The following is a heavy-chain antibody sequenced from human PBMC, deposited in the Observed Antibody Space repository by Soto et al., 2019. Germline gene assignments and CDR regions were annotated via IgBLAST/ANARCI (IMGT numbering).Heavy chain of an antibody. CDR2: IKSKTDGGTT. V-gene: IGHV3-15*01. D-gene: IGHD4-17*01. J-gene: IGHJ4*02. CDR3: THDYGDYRYYFDY. Sequence: GGSLRLSCAASGFTFTYAWMSWVRQAPGKGPEWVGRIKSKTDGGTTDYAAPVKGRFTISGDDSKNTLYLQMNSLKIEDTAVYYCTHDYGDYRYYFDYWGPGILVTVSS. CDR1: GFTFTYAW.